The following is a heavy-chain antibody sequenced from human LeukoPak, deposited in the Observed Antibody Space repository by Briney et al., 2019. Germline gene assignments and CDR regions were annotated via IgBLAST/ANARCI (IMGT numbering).Heavy chain of an antibody. J-gene: IGHJ4*02. CDR2: VDPEDGET. V-gene: IGHV1-69-2*01. Sequence: ASAKISCKVSGYTFTDYYMHWVQQAPGKGLEWMGLVDPEDGETIYAEKFQGRVTITADTSTDTAYMELSSLRSEDTAVYYCATWGVVAATVIFDYWGQGTLVTVSS. D-gene: IGHD2-15*01. CDR3: ATWGVVAATVIFDY. CDR1: GYTFTDYY.